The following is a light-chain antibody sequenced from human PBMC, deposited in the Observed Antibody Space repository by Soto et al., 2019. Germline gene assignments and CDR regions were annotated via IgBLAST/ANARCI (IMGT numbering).Light chain of an antibody. CDR2: EGG. J-gene: IGLJ1*01. Sequence: QSALTQPASVSGSTGQSITISCTGTSSDVGSYNLVSWYQQHPGKAPKLMIYEGGKRPSGVSDRFSGSKSGNTASLTISGLQAEDDADYYCCSYAGSSTYVFGTGTKVTVL. CDR1: SSDVGSYNL. V-gene: IGLV2-23*01. CDR3: CSYAGSSTYV.